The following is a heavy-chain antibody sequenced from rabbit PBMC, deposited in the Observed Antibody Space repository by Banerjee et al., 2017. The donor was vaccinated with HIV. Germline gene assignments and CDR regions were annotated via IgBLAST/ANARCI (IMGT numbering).Heavy chain of an antibody. Sequence: QSLEESGGDLVKPGASLTLTCTASGFDFSSNAMCWVRQAPGKGLEWIACISDGSTYYASWAKGRFTISTTSSTTVTLQMTSLTAADTATYFCARTAGYLDDGDGYFNLWGQGTLVTVS. CDR2: ISDGST. CDR1: GFDFSSNA. D-gene: IGHD2-1*01. CDR3: ARTAGYLDDGDGYFNL. V-gene: IGHV1S40*01. J-gene: IGHJ4*01.